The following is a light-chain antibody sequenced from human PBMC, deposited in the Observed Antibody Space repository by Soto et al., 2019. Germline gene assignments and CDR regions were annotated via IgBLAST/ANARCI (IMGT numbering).Light chain of an antibody. CDR1: SSDVGGYNY. CDR2: EVN. Sequence: QSVLTQPPSASGSPGQSVAISCTVTSSDVGGYNYVSWYQQHPGKAPKLMIYEVNKRPSGVPDRLSGSKSGNTASLTVSGLQAEDEADYFCSSYAGSSNVFGTGTKVTVL. V-gene: IGLV2-8*01. J-gene: IGLJ1*01. CDR3: SSYAGSSNV.